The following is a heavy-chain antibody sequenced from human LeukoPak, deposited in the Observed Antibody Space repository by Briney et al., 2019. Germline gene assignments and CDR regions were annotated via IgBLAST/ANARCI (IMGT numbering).Heavy chain of an antibody. D-gene: IGHD6-6*01. J-gene: IGHJ4*02. CDR1: GYTFTSYG. CDR3: AGTPRTSMTYLGVY. Sequence: ASVEVSCKASGYTFTSYGISWVRQAPGQGLEWMGWISAYNGNTNYAQKLQGRVTMTTDTSTSTAYMELRSLRSDDTAVYYCAGTPRTSMTYLGVYWGQGTLVTVSS. CDR2: ISAYNGNT. V-gene: IGHV1-18*01.